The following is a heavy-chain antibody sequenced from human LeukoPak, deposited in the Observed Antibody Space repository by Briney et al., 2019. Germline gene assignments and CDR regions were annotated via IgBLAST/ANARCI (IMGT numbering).Heavy chain of an antibody. V-gene: IGHV3-23*01. D-gene: IGHD3-10*01. CDR2: ICGSGGST. CDR1: GFTFSSYA. J-gene: IGHJ4*02. Sequence: GGSLRLSCAASGFTFSSYAMSWVRQAPGKGLEWVSAICGSGGSTYYADSVKGRFTISRDNSKNTLYLQMNSLRAEDTAVYYCAKEWGYYGSGSYYTYYFDYWGQGTLVTVSS. CDR3: AKEWGYYGSGSYYTYYFDY.